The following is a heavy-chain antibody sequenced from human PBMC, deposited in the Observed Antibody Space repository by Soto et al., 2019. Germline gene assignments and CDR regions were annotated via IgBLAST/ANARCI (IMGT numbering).Heavy chain of an antibody. Sequence: GGSLRLSCAASGFTFSSYAMHWVRQAPGKGLEWVAVISYDGSNKYYADSVKGRFTISRDNSKNTLYLQMNSLRAEDTAVYYCARDWCCCYDLGYYYCGMDVWGQGTTVTVSS. CDR3: ARDWCCCYDLGYYYCGMDV. V-gene: IGHV3-30-3*01. J-gene: IGHJ6*02. CDR2: ISYDGSNK. D-gene: IGHD5-12*01. CDR1: GFTFSSYA.